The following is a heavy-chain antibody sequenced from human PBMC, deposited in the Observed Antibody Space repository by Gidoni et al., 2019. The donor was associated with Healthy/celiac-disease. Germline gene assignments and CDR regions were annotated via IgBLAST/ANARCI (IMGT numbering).Heavy chain of an antibody. CDR2: ISGSGGIT. J-gene: IGHJ6*02. Sequence: EVQLLDSGGGWVQPGGSLRLSCSASGFTFSSYAMSWVRQAPGKGLEWFSAISGSGGITYYADSVKSRFTIPKDNSKNTLYLQMNSLRAEDTAVYYGAAPLYGMDVWGQGTTVTVSS. CDR3: AAPLYGMDV. CDR1: GFTFSSYA. V-gene: IGHV3-23*01.